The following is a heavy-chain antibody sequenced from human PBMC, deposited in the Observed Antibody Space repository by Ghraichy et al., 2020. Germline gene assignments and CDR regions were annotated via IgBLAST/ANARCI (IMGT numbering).Heavy chain of an antibody. CDR2: VFNSGTS. CDR1: GGSISSGGHY. J-gene: IGHJ4*02. CDR3: ARDGGYFLGFDS. Sequence: SETLSLTCTVSGGSISSGGHYWSWIRQHPGKGLEWIGFVFNSGTSYYNPSLKNRISISADTSKNQFYLTMTSMTAADTAVYYCARDGGYFLGFDSWGQGTLVTVSS. D-gene: IGHD3-22*01. V-gene: IGHV4-31*03.